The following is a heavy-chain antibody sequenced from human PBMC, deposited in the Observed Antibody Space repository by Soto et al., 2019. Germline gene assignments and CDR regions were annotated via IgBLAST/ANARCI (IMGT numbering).Heavy chain of an antibody. Sequence: TLSLTCVISGGSSANDYWTWIRQSPGKGLEWIGYIFHSGITDYNPSVKSRVTISIDKSRNLFSLNLTSVTAADTAVYYCARDRYFYDSRGYYRTLDSWGQGTLVTVSS. J-gene: IGHJ5*01. CDR3: ARDRYFYDSRGYYRTLDS. CDR1: GGSSANDY. D-gene: IGHD3-22*01. V-gene: IGHV4-59*01. CDR2: IFHSGIT.